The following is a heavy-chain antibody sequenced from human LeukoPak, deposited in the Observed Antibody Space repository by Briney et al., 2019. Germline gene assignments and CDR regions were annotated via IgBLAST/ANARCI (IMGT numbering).Heavy chain of an antibody. CDR2: IYSGDST. CDR1: GFTFSSYG. Sequence: GGSLRLSCAASGFTFSSYGMHWVRQAPGKGLEWVSVIYSGDSTYYADSVKGRFSISRDNAKNSLYLQMNSLRAEDTAVYYCARDDTTLPRLDYWGQGTLVTVSS. V-gene: IGHV3-NL1*01. D-gene: IGHD3-16*01. CDR3: ARDDTTLPRLDY. J-gene: IGHJ4*02.